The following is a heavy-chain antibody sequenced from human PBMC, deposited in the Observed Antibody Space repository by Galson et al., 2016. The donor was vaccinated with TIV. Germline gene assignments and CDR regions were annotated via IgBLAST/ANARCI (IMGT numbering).Heavy chain of an antibody. J-gene: IGHJ6*03. Sequence: SLRLSCAASGFTFDDYAMHWVRQVPGRGLEWVSVISWNSGSTVYADSVKGRFIISRDNAKNSLYLQMNSLRAEDTALYYCAKGQLRAARRFYYMDVWGKGTMVTVSS. V-gene: IGHV3-9*01. CDR2: ISWNSGST. D-gene: IGHD1-1*01. CDR1: GFTFDDYA. CDR3: AKGQLRAARRFYYMDV.